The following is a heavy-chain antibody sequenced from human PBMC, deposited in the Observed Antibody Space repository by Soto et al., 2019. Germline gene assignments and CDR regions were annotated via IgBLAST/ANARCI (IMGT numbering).Heavy chain of an antibody. CDR3: ARAISGYVT. D-gene: IGHD5-12*01. J-gene: IGHJ4*02. Sequence: QVQLVQSGAEMKKPGASVKVSCKTSGINSNTYAIHWVRQAPGQGLEWMGWINTGNGDTRYSQNFQGRVTLTRDTSASTVYMDLDSLKSEDTGLYFCARAISGYVTWGQGTLVTVSS. V-gene: IGHV1-3*04. CDR1: GINSNTYA. CDR2: INTGNGDT.